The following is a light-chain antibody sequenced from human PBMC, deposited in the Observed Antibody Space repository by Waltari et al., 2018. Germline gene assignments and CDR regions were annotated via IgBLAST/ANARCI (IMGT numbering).Light chain of an antibody. J-gene: IGKJ4*01. V-gene: IGKV1-39*01. CDR2: AAS. Sequence: DIQMTQSPSSLSASVGDRVTITCRARQSISSYLNWYQQKPGKAPKLLIYAASSLQSGVPSRFSGSGSGTDFTLTISSLQPEDFATYYCQQSYSTPLTFGGGTKVEIK. CDR1: QSISSY. CDR3: QQSYSTPLT.